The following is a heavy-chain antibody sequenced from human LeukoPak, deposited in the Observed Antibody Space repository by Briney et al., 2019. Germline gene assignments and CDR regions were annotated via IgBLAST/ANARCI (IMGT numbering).Heavy chain of an antibody. CDR3: AKDPLHYTVTTGYFDY. Sequence: PGGSLRLSCAASGFTFSSYGMHWVRQAPGKGLEWVAVISYDGSNKYYADSMKGRFTISRDNSKNTLYLQMNSLRAEDTAVYYCAKDPLHYTVTTGYFDYWGQGTLVTVSS. CDR1: GFTFSSYG. V-gene: IGHV3-30*18. J-gene: IGHJ4*02. D-gene: IGHD4-17*01. CDR2: ISYDGSNK.